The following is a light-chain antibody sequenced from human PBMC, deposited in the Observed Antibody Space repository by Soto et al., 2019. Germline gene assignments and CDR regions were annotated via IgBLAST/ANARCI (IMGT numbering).Light chain of an antibody. V-gene: IGLV2-8*01. Sequence: QSAPTQPPSVSGSPGQSVTISCTGTSNDVGDYNYVSWYQHQPDKAPKLIIYEVTKSPSGVPDRFSGSKSGNTASLTVSGLQAEDEADYYCSSYAGSNNFGVFGGGTKLTVL. CDR2: EVT. J-gene: IGLJ2*01. CDR3: SSYAGSNNFGV. CDR1: SNDVGDYNY.